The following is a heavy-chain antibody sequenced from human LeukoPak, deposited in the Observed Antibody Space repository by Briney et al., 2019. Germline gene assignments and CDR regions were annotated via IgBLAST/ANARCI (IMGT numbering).Heavy chain of an antibody. Sequence: QAGGSLRLSCAASGFTFSSDGMSWVRQAPGKELEWVSALSGSGSTTYYADSVKGRFTISRDNSKNTLFLEMNSLRVEDTAVYYCAKAGYTSSWPFDYWGQGTQVTVSS. CDR1: GFTFSSDG. J-gene: IGHJ4*02. CDR2: LSGSGSTT. V-gene: IGHV3-23*01. CDR3: AKAGYTSSWPFDY. D-gene: IGHD6-13*01.